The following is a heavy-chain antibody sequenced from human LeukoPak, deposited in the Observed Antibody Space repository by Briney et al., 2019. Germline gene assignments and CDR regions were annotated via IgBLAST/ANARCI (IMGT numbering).Heavy chain of an antibody. D-gene: IGHD4-23*01. CDR2: IKSAGSSI. V-gene: IGHV3-74*01. CDR3: ARDLDYGGYSNFDY. CDR1: GFTFHGYV. Sequence: GGSLRLSCAATGFTFHGYVMHWVRQAPGKGLVWVSRIKSAGSSIRYADSVKGRFTISRDNAKNTLYLQMNSLRAEDTAIYYCARDLDYGGYSNFDYWGQGTLVTVSS. J-gene: IGHJ4*02.